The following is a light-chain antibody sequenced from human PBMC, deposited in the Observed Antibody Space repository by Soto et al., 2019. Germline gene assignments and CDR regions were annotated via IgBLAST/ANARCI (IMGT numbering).Light chain of an antibody. V-gene: IGLV2-23*02. J-gene: IGLJ2*01. CDR3: CSYATRSTS. Sequence: QSALTQPASVSGSPGQSITISCTGTSSDIGSYNLVSWYQQHPGKAPKLMIYEVSKRPSGVSSRFSGSKSCNTASLTISGLQAEDEADYYCCSYATRSTSFGGGTKVTVL. CDR1: SSDIGSYNL. CDR2: EVS.